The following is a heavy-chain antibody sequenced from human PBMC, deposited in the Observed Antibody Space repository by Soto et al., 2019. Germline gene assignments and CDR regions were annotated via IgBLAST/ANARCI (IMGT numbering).Heavy chain of an antibody. J-gene: IGHJ4*02. Sequence: XXTLSLTCTVSCGSINNGGYYWSWIRQHPGKALEWIGXIFYRXNPNYNNSLNXXVPLSVDXXKNQFSLKLTSVTAADTAVYYCARHAPGGAFDSWGQGTLVTVSS. V-gene: IGHV4-61*08. D-gene: IGHD2-2*01. CDR1: CGSINNGGYY. CDR2: IFYRXNP. CDR3: ARHAPGGAFDS.